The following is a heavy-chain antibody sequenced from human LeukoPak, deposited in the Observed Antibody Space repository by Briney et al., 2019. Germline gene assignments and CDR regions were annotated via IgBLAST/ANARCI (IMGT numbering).Heavy chain of an antibody. CDR3: AKAEWTIFGVVIKSDNRGSGYFDY. Sequence: GGSLRLSCAASGFTFSSYAMSWVRQAPGKGLEWVSAISGSGGSTYYADSVKGRFTISRDNSKNTLYLQMNSLRAEDTAVYYCAKAEWTIFGVVIKSDNRGSGYFDYWGQGTLVTVSS. D-gene: IGHD3-3*01. V-gene: IGHV3-23*01. J-gene: IGHJ4*02. CDR1: GFTFSSYA. CDR2: ISGSGGST.